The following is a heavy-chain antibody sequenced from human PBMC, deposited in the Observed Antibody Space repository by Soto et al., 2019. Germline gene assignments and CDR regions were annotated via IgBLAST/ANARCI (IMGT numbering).Heavy chain of an antibody. J-gene: IGHJ6*02. V-gene: IGHV3-11*04. CDR2: ISFSDNSI. CDR3: AREFVGSYGGHNYYGIDV. Sequence: PGGSLRLSCAASGFTFSDYYMSWIRQAPGKGLEWVSYISFSDNSIYYADSVKGRFTISRDNAKSSLYLQMNSLRVEDTAVYYCAREFVGSYGGHNYYGIDVWGQGTTVTVSS. D-gene: IGHD3-10*01. CDR1: GFTFSDYY.